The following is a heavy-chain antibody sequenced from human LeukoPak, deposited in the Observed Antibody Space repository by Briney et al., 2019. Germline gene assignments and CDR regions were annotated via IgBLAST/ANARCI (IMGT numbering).Heavy chain of an antibody. J-gene: IGHJ5*02. CDR3: ARDMVYDFWSGYFWFDP. CDR1: GFTFSSYS. Sequence: GGSLRLSCAASGFTFSSYSMNWVRQAPGKGLGWVAVIWYDGSNKYYADSVKGRFTISRDNSKNTLYLQMNSLRAEDTAVYYCARDMVYDFWSGYFWFDPWGQGTLVTVSS. CDR2: IWYDGSNK. D-gene: IGHD3-3*01. V-gene: IGHV3-33*08.